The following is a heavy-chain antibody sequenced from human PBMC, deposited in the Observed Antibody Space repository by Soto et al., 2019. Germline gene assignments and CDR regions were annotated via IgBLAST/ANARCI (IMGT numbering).Heavy chain of an antibody. D-gene: IGHD3-16*02. J-gene: IGHJ4*02. CDR1: GGSISSYY. CDR3: ARIIRLGELSYFYYFDY. Sequence: SETLSLTCTVSGGSISSYYWSWIRQPPGKGLEWIGYIYYSGSTNYNPSLKSRVTISVDTSKNQFSLKLSSVTAADTAVYYCARIIRLGELSYFYYFDYWGQGTLVTVSS. CDR2: IYYSGST. V-gene: IGHV4-59*01.